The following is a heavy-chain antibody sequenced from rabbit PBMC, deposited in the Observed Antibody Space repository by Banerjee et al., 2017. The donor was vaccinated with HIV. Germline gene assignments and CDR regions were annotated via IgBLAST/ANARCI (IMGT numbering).Heavy chain of an antibody. D-gene: IGHD6-1*01. J-gene: IGHJ4*01. V-gene: IGHV1S7*01. CDR3: ARYDAYVGYGYFNL. CDR1: GFDLTTYY. CDR2: IYGDKGRP. Sequence: QLKETGGGLVQPGGSLTLSCKASGFDLTTYYMNWVRQAPGKGLEWIGSIYGDKGRPYYASWVSGRFTISSDNAQNTVDLQLNSLTAADTATYFCARYDAYVGYGYFNLWGQGTLVTVS.